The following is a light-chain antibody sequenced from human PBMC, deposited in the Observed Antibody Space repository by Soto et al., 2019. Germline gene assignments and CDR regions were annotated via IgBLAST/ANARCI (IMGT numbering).Light chain of an antibody. V-gene: IGKV4-1*01. CDR1: QIGLSRLDNEHY. CDR3: LQYVITPKT. J-gene: IGKJ1*01. CDR2: WAS. Sequence: DIVLTQSPQSLAVSLGERATINCKSSQIGLSRLDNEHYLGWYQQKPGQPPKMLIYWASNRQTGVPDLFSGSGSGTEFTLTVRSLQAEDVAVYFCLQYVITPKTCGQGNRVEI.